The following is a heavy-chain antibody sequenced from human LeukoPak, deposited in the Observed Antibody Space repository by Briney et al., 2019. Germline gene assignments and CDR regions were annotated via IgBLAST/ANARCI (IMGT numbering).Heavy chain of an antibody. CDR1: GFTFSSYA. J-gene: IGHJ6*03. CDR2: ISGSGGST. Sequence: GGSLRLSCAASGFTFSSYAMSWVRQARGKGLEWVSAISGSGGSTYYADSVKGRFTISRDNSKNTLHLQMNSLRAEDTAVYYCARESPEGGGYMDVWGKGTTVTVSS. V-gene: IGHV3-23*01. D-gene: IGHD2-15*01. CDR3: ARESPEGGGYMDV.